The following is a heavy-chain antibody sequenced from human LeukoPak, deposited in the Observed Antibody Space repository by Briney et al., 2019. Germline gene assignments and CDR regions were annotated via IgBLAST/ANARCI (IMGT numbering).Heavy chain of an antibody. D-gene: IGHD1-1*01. CDR1: GYTITGYY. J-gene: IGHJ4*02. Sequence: ASVKVSCKAFGYTITGYYIHGVRQAPGQGLEWMGWINPNNGCTNSAQKFQGRVTMTSDTSIGTAYMELNRLTYDDTAVYYCGRDRHWNQGNFDYWGQGTLVTVSS. V-gene: IGHV1-2*02. CDR3: GRDRHWNQGNFDY. CDR2: INPNNGCT.